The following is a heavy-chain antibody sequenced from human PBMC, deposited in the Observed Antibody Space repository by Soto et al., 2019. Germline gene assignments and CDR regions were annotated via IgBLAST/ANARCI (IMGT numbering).Heavy chain of an antibody. V-gene: IGHV3-30*18. D-gene: IGHD6-13*01. CDR2: ISYDGSNK. CDR1: GFTFNNYG. Sequence: QAQLVESGGGVVQPGRSLRLSCAASGFTFNNYGMHWVRQAPGKGLEWVALISYDGSNKYYADSVKGRFTISRDNSKKALYLQMNSLRPDDTAVYYCAKNIAAVFVGFDYWGQGTLVTVSS. J-gene: IGHJ4*02. CDR3: AKNIAAVFVGFDY.